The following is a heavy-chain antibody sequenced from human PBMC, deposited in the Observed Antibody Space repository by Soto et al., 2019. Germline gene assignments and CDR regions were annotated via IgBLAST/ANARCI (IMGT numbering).Heavy chain of an antibody. D-gene: IGHD5-12*01. J-gene: IGHJ4*02. CDR3: VWAYTGYEPSYDS. CDR2: IIPVLNKI. Sequence: QVQLVQSGAEVKKPGSSVKVSCEASGDTFSTYTISWVRQVPGQGLAWMGRIIPVLNKINYAQKFQGRVTFTATKCTYTVYMELSGLRSEDADVYYCVWAYTGYEPSYDSWGQGTVVTVSS. V-gene: IGHV1-69*02. CDR1: GDTFSTYT.